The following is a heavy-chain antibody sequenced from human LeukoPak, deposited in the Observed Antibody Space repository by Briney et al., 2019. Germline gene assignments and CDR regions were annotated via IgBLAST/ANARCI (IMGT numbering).Heavy chain of an antibody. V-gene: IGHV3-30-3*01. D-gene: IGHD3-16*01. J-gene: IGHJ4*02. Sequence: GGSLRLSCAASGFTFSNYAMHWVRRAPGKGLEWVVVISYDGSNKYYADSVKGRFTISRDNSKNTLYLQKDSLRAEDTALYYCAKDGGYYFDSWGQGTLVTVSS. CDR3: AKDGGYYFDS. CDR1: GFTFSNYA. CDR2: ISYDGSNK.